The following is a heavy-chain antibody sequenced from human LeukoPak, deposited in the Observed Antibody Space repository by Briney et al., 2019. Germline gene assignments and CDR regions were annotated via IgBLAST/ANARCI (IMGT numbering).Heavy chain of an antibody. J-gene: IGHJ6*03. V-gene: IGHV4-34*01. D-gene: IGHD1-26*01. CDR1: GGSFSGYY. CDR3: ARALSQSGNYNYYYYYLDV. Sequence: KPSETLSLTCAVYGGSFSGYYWSGIRQPPGKGLEWIGEINHSGSTNYNPSLKSRVTISVDTSKNQFSLKLTSVTAADTAVYYCARALSQSGNYNYYYYYLDVWGKGTTVTVSS. CDR2: INHSGST.